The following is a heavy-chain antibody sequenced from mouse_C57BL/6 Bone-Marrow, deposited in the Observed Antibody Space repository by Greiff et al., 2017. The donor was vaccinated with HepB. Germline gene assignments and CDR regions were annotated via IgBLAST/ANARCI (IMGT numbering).Heavy chain of an antibody. CDR2: INYDGSST. CDR3: ARGPITTVLFDY. V-gene: IGHV5-16*01. J-gene: IGHJ2*01. CDR1: GFTFSDYY. Sequence: EVKLVESEGGLVQPGSSMKLSCTASGFTFSDYYMAWVRQVPEKGLEWVANINYDGSSTYYLDSLKSRFIISRDNAKNILYLQMSSLKSEDTATYYCARGPITTVLFDYWGQGTTLTVSS. D-gene: IGHD1-1*01.